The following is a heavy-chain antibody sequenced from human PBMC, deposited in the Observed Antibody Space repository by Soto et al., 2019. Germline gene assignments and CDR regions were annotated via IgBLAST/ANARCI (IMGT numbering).Heavy chain of an antibody. CDR3: ASSAGSSPAFDI. D-gene: IGHD1-26*01. CDR1: GYTFSSYG. Sequence: QVQLVQSGAEVKKPGASVKVSCKTSGYTFSSYGISWVRQAPGQGLEWMGWISVYNGNTNYGQKVQGRVTMTTDTSTSTAYMELRSLRSNDTAVYYCASSAGSSPAFDIWGQGTMVTVSS. V-gene: IGHV1-18*01. J-gene: IGHJ3*02. CDR2: ISVYNGNT.